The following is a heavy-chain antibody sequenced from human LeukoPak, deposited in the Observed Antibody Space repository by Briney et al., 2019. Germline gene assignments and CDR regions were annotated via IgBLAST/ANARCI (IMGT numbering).Heavy chain of an antibody. V-gene: IGHV4-59*01. D-gene: IGHD3-9*01. CDR3: ARASGTGYYNFDY. CDR2: IYYSGRN. CDR1: GGSISSYY. Sequence: PSETLXLTCTVSGGSISSYYWSWIRQPPGKGLEWIGYIYYSGRNNYNPSLKRGVTISVEKSKKQFSLKLSSVTAADTAVYYCARASGTGYYNFDYWGQGTLVTVSS. J-gene: IGHJ4*02.